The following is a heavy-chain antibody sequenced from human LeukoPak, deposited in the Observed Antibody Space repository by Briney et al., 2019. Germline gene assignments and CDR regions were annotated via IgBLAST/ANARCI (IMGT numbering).Heavy chain of an antibody. Sequence: SQTLSLTCAISGDSVFSNSAAWNWIRQSPSRGLEWLGRTYYRSKWYNDYPVSVKGRITINPDTSKNQFSLQLDSVTPEDTAVYYCARGVTVPGYYFDYWGQGTLVTVSS. D-gene: IGHD6-19*01. J-gene: IGHJ4*02. CDR1: GDSVFSNSAA. CDR2: TYYRSKWYN. V-gene: IGHV6-1*01. CDR3: ARGVTVPGYYFDY.